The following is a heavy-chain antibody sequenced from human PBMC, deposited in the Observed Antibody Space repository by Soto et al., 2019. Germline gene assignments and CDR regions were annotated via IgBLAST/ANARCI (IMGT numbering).Heavy chain of an antibody. Sequence: QVQLVQSGAEVKKPGSSVKVSCRTSGGTFRSYAIRWVRQAPGQGLEWMGGIIPSFGTANYAQKFQGRVTLTADESTSTAYMELSSLRSEDTAVYYCASRSVAGSDAFDIWGQGTMVTVSS. CDR3: ASRSVAGSDAFDI. D-gene: IGHD6-19*01. CDR2: IIPSFGTA. CDR1: GGTFRSYA. V-gene: IGHV1-69*13. J-gene: IGHJ3*02.